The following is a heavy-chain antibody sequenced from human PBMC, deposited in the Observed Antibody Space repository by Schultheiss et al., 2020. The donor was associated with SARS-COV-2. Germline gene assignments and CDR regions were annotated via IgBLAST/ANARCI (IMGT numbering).Heavy chain of an antibody. D-gene: IGHD5-12*01. Sequence: SQTLSLTCSVSRAAMNFGGYHWMWIRQSPGKGLEWIGYIYYEGSTYYNPSLESRVMISVDMSKNQFFLNLNSVTAADTAVYFCARDRRGGFSPPNGGLDVWGQGLTVTVSS. J-gene: IGHJ6*02. CDR2: IYYEGST. CDR1: RAAMNFGGYH. CDR3: ARDRRGGFSPPNGGLDV. V-gene: IGHV4-31*03.